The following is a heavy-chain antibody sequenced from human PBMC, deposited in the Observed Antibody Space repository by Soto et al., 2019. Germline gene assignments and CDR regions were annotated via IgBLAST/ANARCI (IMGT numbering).Heavy chain of an antibody. CDR2: IYYSGST. Sequence: SETLSLTCTVSGGSISSGGYYWSWIRQHPGKGLEWIGYIYYSGSTYYNPSLKSRVTISVDTSKNQFSLKLSSVTAADTAVYYCARVDSGYGSYYYGMDVWGQGTTVT. J-gene: IGHJ6*02. D-gene: IGHD5-12*01. CDR3: ARVDSGYGSYYYGMDV. CDR1: GGSISSGGYY. V-gene: IGHV4-31*03.